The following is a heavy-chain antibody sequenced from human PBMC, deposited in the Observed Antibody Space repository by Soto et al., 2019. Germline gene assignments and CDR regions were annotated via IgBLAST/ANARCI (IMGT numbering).Heavy chain of an antibody. CDR1: GYTFTSYA. D-gene: IGHD1-1*01. J-gene: IGHJ4*02. CDR2: INACNGNT. CDR3: ARDRTGTTRY. V-gene: IGHV1-3*01. Sequence: ASVKVSCKASGYTFTSYAMHWVRQAPGQRLECMGWINACNGNTKYSQKFQVRVTITRDTSGSTAYMDPGHLRSEDTAVYYCARDRTGTTRYWGQGPLVTVSS.